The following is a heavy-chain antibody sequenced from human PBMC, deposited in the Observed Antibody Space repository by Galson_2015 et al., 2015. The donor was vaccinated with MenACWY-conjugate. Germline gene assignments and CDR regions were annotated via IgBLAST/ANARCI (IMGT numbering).Heavy chain of an antibody. Sequence: ETLSLTCTVSGGSISTYYWNWIRQPPGKGLEWIGFIYYSGSTNYNPSLKSRVSISVDTSKNQFSLRLNSVTAADTAMYYCARERGSYVGDAFDIWGQGTMVTVSS. CDR1: GGSISTYY. CDR2: IYYSGST. J-gene: IGHJ3*02. V-gene: IGHV4-59*01. CDR3: ARERGSYVGDAFDI. D-gene: IGHD3-16*01.